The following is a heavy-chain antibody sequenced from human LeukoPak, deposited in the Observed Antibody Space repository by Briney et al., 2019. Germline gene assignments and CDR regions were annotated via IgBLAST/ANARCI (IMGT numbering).Heavy chain of an antibody. CDR2: ISSGSSDT. CDR1: GFTFTDYY. Sequence: PGGSLRLSCAASGFTFTDYYMSWIRQAPGKGLEWLSYISSGSSDTNYADSVKGRFTISRDNAKKSLYLQMNSLRAEDTAVYYCARVLGIVGGWGQGTLVTVSS. V-gene: IGHV3-11*06. CDR3: ARVLGIVGG. D-gene: IGHD1-26*01. J-gene: IGHJ4*02.